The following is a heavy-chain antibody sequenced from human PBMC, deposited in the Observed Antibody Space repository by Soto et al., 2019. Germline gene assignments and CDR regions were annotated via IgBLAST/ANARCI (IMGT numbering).Heavy chain of an antibody. CDR1: GFAISSDSY. D-gene: IGHD3-22*01. Sequence: SETLSLTCAVSGFAISSDSYWGWMRQSPGKGLEWIGTLSHSGRTSYNPSLKSRVTISADTTKNQFSLSLTSVTAADTAVYYCARDLSNHYYDSSGFDYWGQGTQVTVSS. CDR2: LSHSGRT. CDR3: ARDLSNHYYDSSGFDY. J-gene: IGHJ4*02. V-gene: IGHV4-38-2*02.